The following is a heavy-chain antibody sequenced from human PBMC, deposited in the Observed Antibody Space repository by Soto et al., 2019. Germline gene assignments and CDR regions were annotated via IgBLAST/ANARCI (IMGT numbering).Heavy chain of an antibody. CDR1: GFTFSSYG. Sequence: QVQLVESGGGVVQPGRSLRLSCAASGFTFSSYGMHWVRQAPGKGLEWVAVIWYDGSNKYYADSVKGRFTISRDNSKNTLYLQMNSLRAEDTAVYYCARAPGSYYDSSGSLFDYWGQGTLVTVSS. V-gene: IGHV3-33*01. CDR2: IWYDGSNK. CDR3: ARAPGSYYDSSGSLFDY. J-gene: IGHJ4*02. D-gene: IGHD3-22*01.